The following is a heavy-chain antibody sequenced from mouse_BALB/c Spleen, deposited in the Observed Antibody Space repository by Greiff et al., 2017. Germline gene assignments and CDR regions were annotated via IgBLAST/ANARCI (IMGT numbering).Heavy chain of an antibody. Sequence: QVHVKQPGAELVKPGTSVKMSCKASGYTFTSYWMHWVKQRPGQGLEWIGDIYPGGGYTNYNEKFKGKATLTADTSSSTAYMQLSSLTSEDSAVYFCARRGNPYYFDYWGQGTTLTVSS. V-gene: IGHV1-55*01. CDR2: IYPGGGYT. D-gene: IGHD6-1*01. CDR1: GYTFTSYW. CDR3: ARRGNPYYFDY. J-gene: IGHJ2*01.